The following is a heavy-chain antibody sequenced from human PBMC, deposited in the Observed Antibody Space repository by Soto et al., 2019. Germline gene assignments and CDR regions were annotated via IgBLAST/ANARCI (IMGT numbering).Heavy chain of an antibody. Sequence: LRLSCATSGFIFTSYSMVWVRLAPGKGLEWVASISSGSDSIFYSDSVKGRFTVSRDNAKNSVFLHMNNLRADDTAVYFCARDRSADRFVQYFQHWGQGTQVTVSS. CDR2: ISSGSDSI. J-gene: IGHJ1*01. CDR3: ARDRSADRFVQYFQH. D-gene: IGHD6-19*01. CDR1: GFIFTSYS. V-gene: IGHV3-21*01.